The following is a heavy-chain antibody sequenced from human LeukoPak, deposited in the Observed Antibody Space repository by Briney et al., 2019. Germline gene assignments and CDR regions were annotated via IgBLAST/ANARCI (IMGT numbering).Heavy chain of an antibody. Sequence: GASVKVSCKASGDTFSRYAINWVRQAPGKGLEWVSSISSDSSYIYYADAVHGRFTVSRDNAKYSLYLQMNSLRAEDTAVYYCVRGSYGAYDYWGQGSLVTVSS. J-gene: IGHJ4*02. D-gene: IGHD4-17*01. CDR1: GDTFSRYA. V-gene: IGHV3-21*01. CDR2: ISSDSSYI. CDR3: VRGSYGAYDY.